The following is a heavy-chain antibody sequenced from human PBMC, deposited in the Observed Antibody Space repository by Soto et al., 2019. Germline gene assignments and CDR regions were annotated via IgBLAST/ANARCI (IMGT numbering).Heavy chain of an antibody. CDR1: GGSFSGYY. Sequence: QVQLQQWGAGLLKPSETLSLTCAVYGGSFSGYYWSWIRQPPGKGLEWIGEINHSGSTNYNPSLMGRVPIAVDESKTHLSLKLSSGTAADTVVYYCAREGGGVATIGLDYYYGMDVWGQGTTVTVSS. CDR2: INHSGST. J-gene: IGHJ6*02. D-gene: IGHD5-12*01. CDR3: AREGGGVATIGLDYYYGMDV. V-gene: IGHV4-34*01.